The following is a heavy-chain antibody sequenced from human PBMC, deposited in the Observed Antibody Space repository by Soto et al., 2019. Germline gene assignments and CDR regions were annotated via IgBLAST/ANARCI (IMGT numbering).Heavy chain of an antibody. V-gene: IGHV4-31*03. CDR2: IYCSGNT. Sequence: SETLSLTCTVSGGSISSGGYYWSWIRQHPGKGLEWIGYIYCSGNTYYNPSLKSRVTISVDKSKNQFSLKLSSVTAADTAVYYCARAGLWFGELWGGYYGMDVWGQGTTVTVSS. CDR1: GGSISSGGYY. J-gene: IGHJ6*02. D-gene: IGHD3-10*01. CDR3: ARAGLWFGELWGGYYGMDV.